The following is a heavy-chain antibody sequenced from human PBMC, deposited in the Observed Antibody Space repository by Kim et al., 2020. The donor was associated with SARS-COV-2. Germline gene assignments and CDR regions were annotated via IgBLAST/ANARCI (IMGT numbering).Heavy chain of an antibody. V-gene: IGHV3-30*02. J-gene: IGHJ4*02. Sequence: YYADSVKGRFTITRDNSKNTLYLQMNSLRAEDTAVYYCAKDAYSYGYADYWGQGTLVTVSS. D-gene: IGHD5-18*01. CDR3: AKDAYSYGYADY.